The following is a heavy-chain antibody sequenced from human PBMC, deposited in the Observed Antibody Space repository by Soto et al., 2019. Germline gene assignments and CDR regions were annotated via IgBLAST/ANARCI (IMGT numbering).Heavy chain of an antibody. CDR3: ARASIAAAGYVDY. CDR2: INHSGST. CDR1: GGSFTGYY. Sequence: SETLSLTCAVYGGSFTGYYWSWIRQPPGKGLEWIGEINHSGSTNYNPSLKSRVTISVDTSKNQFSLKLSSVTAADTAVYYCARASIAAAGYVDYWGQGTLVTVSS. J-gene: IGHJ4*02. D-gene: IGHD6-13*01. V-gene: IGHV4-34*01.